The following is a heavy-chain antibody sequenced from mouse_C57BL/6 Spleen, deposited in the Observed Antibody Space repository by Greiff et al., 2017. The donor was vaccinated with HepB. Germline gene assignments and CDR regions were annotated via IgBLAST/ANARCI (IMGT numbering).Heavy chain of an antibody. V-gene: IGHV5-9-1*02. D-gene: IGHD2-5*01. J-gene: IGHJ4*01. CDR2: ISSGGDYI. CDR3: TRAYSNYVYYAMDY. CDR1: GFTFSSYA. Sequence: EVKVVESGEGLVKPGGSLKLSCAASGFTFSSYAMSWVRQTPEKRLEWVAYISSGGDYIYYADTVKGRFTISRDNARNTLYLQMSSLKSEDTAMYYCTRAYSNYVYYAMDYWGQGTSVTVSS.